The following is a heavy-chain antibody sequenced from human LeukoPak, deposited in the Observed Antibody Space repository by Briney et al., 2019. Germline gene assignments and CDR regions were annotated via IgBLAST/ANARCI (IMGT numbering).Heavy chain of an antibody. V-gene: IGHV4-34*01. J-gene: IGHJ4*02. Sequence: SETQSLTCAVYGGSFSGYYWSWIRQPPGKGLEWIGEINHSGSTNYNPSLKSRVTISVDTSKNQFSLKLSSVTAADTAVYYCARAGLGGNDYWGQGTLVTVSS. CDR3: ARAGLGGNDY. CDR1: GGSFSGYY. CDR2: INHSGST. D-gene: IGHD3-3*01.